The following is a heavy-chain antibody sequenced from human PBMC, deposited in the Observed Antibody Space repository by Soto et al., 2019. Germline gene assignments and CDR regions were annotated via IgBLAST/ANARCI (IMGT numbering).Heavy chain of an antibody. CDR3: ARANRQVGGDCYYCYYGMDV. Sequence: QVQLVESGGGVIQPGRSLRLSCAASGFTFSSYAMHWVRQAPGKGLEWVAVISYDGINKYYAESVKGRFTISRDNAKNTLSLQMNSLRAEDTAVYYCARANRQVGGDCYYCYYGMDVWGQGTTVTGSS. D-gene: IGHD2-21*02. CDR1: GFTFSSYA. CDR2: ISYDGINK. V-gene: IGHV3-30-3*01. J-gene: IGHJ6*02.